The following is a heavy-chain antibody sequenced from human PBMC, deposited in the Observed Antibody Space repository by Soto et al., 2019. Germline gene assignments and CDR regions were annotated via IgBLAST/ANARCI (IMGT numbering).Heavy chain of an antibody. CDR2: IIPIFGTA. CDR1: GGTFSSYA. J-gene: IGHJ4*02. V-gene: IGHV1-69*13. CDR3: ARVSRGSSVNFDY. Sequence: SVKVSCKASGGTFSSYAISWVRQAPGQGLEWMGGIIPIFGTANYAQKFQGRVTITADESTSTAYMELSSLRAEDTAVYHCARVSRGSSVNFDYWGPGTLVTVSS. D-gene: IGHD3-10*01.